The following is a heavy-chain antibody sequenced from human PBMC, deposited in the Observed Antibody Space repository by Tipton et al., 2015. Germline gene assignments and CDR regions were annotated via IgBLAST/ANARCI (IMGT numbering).Heavy chain of an antibody. Sequence: LRLSCTVSGGSVSSGGYYWSWIRQPPGKGLEWIGYIFYTGSTNYNFSLKSRVSMSVGTSKNQFSLKLSSVTAADTAVYYCARGWPGSGNYFGPMDIWGQGTTVTVSS. V-gene: IGHV4-61*08. J-gene: IGHJ6*02. D-gene: IGHD3-10*01. CDR3: ARGWPGSGNYFGPMDI. CDR1: GGSVSSGGYY. CDR2: IFYTGST.